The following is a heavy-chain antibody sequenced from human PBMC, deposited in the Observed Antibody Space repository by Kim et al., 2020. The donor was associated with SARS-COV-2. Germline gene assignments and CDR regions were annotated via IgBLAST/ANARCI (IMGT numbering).Heavy chain of an antibody. D-gene: IGHD3-22*01. J-gene: IGHJ3*02. V-gene: IGHV4-59*01. CDR2: IYYSGST. CDR3: AHYDSSGLYAFDI. CDR1: GGSISSYY. Sequence: SETLSLTCTVSGGSISSYYWSWIRQPPGKGLEWIGYIYYSGSTNYNPSLKSRVTISVDTSKNQFSLKLSSVTAADTAVYYCAHYDSSGLYAFDIWGQGTMVTVSS.